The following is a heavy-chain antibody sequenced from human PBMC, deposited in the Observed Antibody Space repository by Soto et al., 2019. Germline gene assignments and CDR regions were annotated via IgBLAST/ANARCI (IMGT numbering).Heavy chain of an antibody. J-gene: IGHJ6*02. CDR2: IWFGGNNE. CDR1: GFTFSNYA. CDR3: ARDRRGYYPFVTGDFRSYYYSVDV. Sequence: QVQLVESGGGVVQPGRSLRLSCVASGFTFSNYAMHWVRQAPGKGLEWVSVIWFGGNNESYADSVKGRFTISRDNSRNTLYLQMNSLGAEDTAVYYCARDRRGYYPFVTGDFRSYYYSVDVWGQGTTVTVSS. V-gene: IGHV3-33*01. D-gene: IGHD3-9*01.